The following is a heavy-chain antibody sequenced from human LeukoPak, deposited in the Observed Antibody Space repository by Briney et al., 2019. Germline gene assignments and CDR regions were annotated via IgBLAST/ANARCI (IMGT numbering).Heavy chain of an antibody. Sequence: SETLSLTCTVSGGSISSGSYYWSWIRQPAGKGLEWIGRIYTSGSTNYNPSLKSRVTISVDTSKNQFSLKLSSVTAADTAVYYCARSARDSSGHYYFDYWGQGTLVTVSS. CDR3: ARSARDSSGHYYFDY. J-gene: IGHJ4*02. V-gene: IGHV4-61*02. CDR1: GGSISSGSYY. D-gene: IGHD3-22*01. CDR2: IYTSGST.